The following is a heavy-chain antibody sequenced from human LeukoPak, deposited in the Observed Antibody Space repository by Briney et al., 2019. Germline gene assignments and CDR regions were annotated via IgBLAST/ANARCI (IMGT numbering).Heavy chain of an antibody. CDR2: INHIGST. J-gene: IGHJ3*02. CDR3: RDLVTVTKGFDI. Sequence: SETLSLTCAVSGGSFSGYYWSWIRQPPGKGLEWIGEINHIGSTNYNPSLKSRVTISVDTSKNQFSLRLSSVTTADTAVYYARDLVTVTKGFDIWGLGTMVSVSS. V-gene: IGHV4-34*03. CDR1: GGSFSGYY. D-gene: IGHD4-17*01.